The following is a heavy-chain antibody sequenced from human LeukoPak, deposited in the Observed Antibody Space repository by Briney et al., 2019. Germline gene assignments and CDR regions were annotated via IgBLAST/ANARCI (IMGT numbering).Heavy chain of an antibody. J-gene: IGHJ4*02. CDR1: AYTFTTYG. CDR3: ARDLGWRDSSGSSDY. D-gene: IGHD3-22*01. Sequence: ASVKVSCKASAYTFTTYGISWLRQAPGQGLEWMGWISAYNGNTNYAQKLQGRVTMTTDTSTSTAYMELRSLRSDDTAVYYCARDLGWRDSSGSSDYWGQGTLVTVSS. V-gene: IGHV1-18*01. CDR2: ISAYNGNT.